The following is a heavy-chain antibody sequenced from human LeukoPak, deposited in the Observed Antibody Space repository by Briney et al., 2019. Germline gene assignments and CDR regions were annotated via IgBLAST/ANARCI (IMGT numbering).Heavy chain of an antibody. CDR1: GGSFSGYY. J-gene: IGHJ4*02. D-gene: IGHD6-13*01. V-gene: IGHV4-34*01. CDR2: INHSEST. Sequence: SETLSLTCAVYGGSFSGYYWSWIRQPPGKGLVWIGEINHSESTNYNPSLKSRVTISVGTSKNQFSLKLSSVTAADTAVYYCARVSSSWAVLDYWGQGTLVTASS. CDR3: ARVSSSWAVLDY.